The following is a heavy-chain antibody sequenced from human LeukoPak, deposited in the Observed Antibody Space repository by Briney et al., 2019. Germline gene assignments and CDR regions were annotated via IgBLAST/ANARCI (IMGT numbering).Heavy chain of an antibody. D-gene: IGHD3-22*01. CDR3: ARSENYYDSSGYYLLRH. CDR1: GYTFTSYG. V-gene: IGHV1-18*01. Sequence: ASVKVSCKASGYTFTSYGISWVRQAPGQGLEWMGWISAYNGNTNYAQKLQGRVTMTTDTSTSTVYMELRSLRSDDTAVYYCARSENYYDSSGYYLLRHWGQGTLVTVSS. J-gene: IGHJ1*01. CDR2: ISAYNGNT.